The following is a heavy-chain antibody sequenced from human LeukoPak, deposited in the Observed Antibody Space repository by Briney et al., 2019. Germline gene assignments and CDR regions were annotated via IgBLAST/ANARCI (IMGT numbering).Heavy chain of an antibody. Sequence: SETLSLTCTVSSGSISSSSYYWGWIRQPPGKGLEWIGSIYYSGSTYYNPSLKSRVTISVDTSKNQFSLKLSSVTAADTAVYYCARVQVSQVVVDWFDPWGQGTLVTVSS. CDR3: ARVQVSQVVVDWFDP. CDR1: SGSISSSSYY. D-gene: IGHD2-2*01. J-gene: IGHJ5*02. CDR2: IYYSGST. V-gene: IGHV4-39*01.